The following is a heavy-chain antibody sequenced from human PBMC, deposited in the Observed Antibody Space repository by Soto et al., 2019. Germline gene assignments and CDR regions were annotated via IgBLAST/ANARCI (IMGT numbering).Heavy chain of an antibody. CDR3: ASEYDYGDY. CDR2: ISSSSSYT. V-gene: IGHV3-21*01. CDR1: GFTFSSYS. Sequence: EVQLVESGGGLVKPGGSLRLSCAASGFTFSSYSMNWVRQAPGKGLEWVSSISSSSSYTYYADSVKGRFTISRDNAKNSLYLQMNSLRAEDTAVYYCASEYDYGDYWGQGTLVTVSS. J-gene: IGHJ4*02.